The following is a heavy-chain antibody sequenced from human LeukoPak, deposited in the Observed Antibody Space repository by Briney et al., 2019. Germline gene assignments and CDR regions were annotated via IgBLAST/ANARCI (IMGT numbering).Heavy chain of an antibody. Sequence: SETLSLTCTVSGGSISSSSYYWGWIRQPPGKGLEWIGSIYYSGSTYYNPSLKSRVTISVDTSKNQFSLKLSSVTAADTAVYYCARVDIGSSWLDRKFDPWGQGILVTVSS. D-gene: IGHD6-13*01. J-gene: IGHJ5*02. CDR1: GGSISSSSYY. CDR3: ARVDIGSSWLDRKFDP. V-gene: IGHV4-39*07. CDR2: IYYSGST.